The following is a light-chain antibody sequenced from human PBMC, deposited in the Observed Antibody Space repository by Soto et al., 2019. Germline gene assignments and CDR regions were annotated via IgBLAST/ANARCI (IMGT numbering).Light chain of an antibody. CDR3: QQYNNWPPWT. V-gene: IGKV3-15*01. CDR1: QSVSNN. J-gene: IGKJ1*01. Sequence: EIVMTQSPATLSVSPGERATLSCRASQSVSNNLAWYQQKPGQAPRLLIYGASTRATGIPARFSGSGSGTEFTLTISSLQSEDFAVNYCQQYNNWPPWTFGQWTKVEIK. CDR2: GAS.